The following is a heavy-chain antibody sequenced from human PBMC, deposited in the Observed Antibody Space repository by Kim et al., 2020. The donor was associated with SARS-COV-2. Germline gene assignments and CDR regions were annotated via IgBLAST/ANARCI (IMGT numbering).Heavy chain of an antibody. CDR1: GGSISSYY. J-gene: IGHJ4*02. CDR3: ARAHEGYSSSWYVDY. Sequence: SETRSLTCTVSGGSISSYYWSWIRQPPGKGLEWIGYIYYSGSTNYNPSLKSRVTISVDTSKNQFSLKLSSVPAADTAVYYCARAHEGYSSSWYVDYWGQG. D-gene: IGHD6-13*01. V-gene: IGHV4-59*01. CDR2: IYYSGST.